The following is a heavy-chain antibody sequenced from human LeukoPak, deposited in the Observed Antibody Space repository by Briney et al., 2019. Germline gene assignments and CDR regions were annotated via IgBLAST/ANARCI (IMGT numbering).Heavy chain of an antibody. CDR3: ARGRSYYYDSSGYYRNWFDP. CDR2: INYSGST. CDR1: GGSFSGYY. V-gene: IGHV4-34*01. J-gene: IGHJ5*02. Sequence: PSETLSLTCAIYGGSFSGYYWSWIRQPPGKGLEWIGEINYSGSTNYNPSLKSRVTISVDTSKNQFSLKLSSVTAADTAVYYCARGRSYYYDSSGYYRNWFDPWGQGTLVTVSS. D-gene: IGHD3-22*01.